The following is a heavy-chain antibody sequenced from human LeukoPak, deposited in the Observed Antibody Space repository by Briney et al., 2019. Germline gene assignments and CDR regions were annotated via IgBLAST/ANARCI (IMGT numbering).Heavy chain of an antibody. Sequence: AASVKVSCKASGYTFSSYDIHWVRQATGQGLEWMGWMNPNSGNTGYAQKFQGRVTMTRNTSISTAYMELSSLRSEDTAVYYCARASTAVAGTWYFDLWGRGTLVTVSP. CDR3: ARASTAVAGTWYFDL. J-gene: IGHJ2*01. CDR2: MNPNSGNT. D-gene: IGHD6-19*01. V-gene: IGHV1-8*01. CDR1: GYTFSSYD.